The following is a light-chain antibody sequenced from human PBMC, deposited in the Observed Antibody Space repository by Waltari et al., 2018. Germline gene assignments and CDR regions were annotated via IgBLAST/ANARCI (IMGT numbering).Light chain of an antibody. CDR3: GTWDSSLSAGE. V-gene: IGLV1-51*02. CDR1: SSNIGNNY. Sequence: QSVLTQPPSVSAAPGQKVTISCSGSSSNIGNNYVSWYQQLPGTAPKLLIYENNKRRSGIPDRFAGSKSGTSATLGITGLQTGDEADYYCGTWDSSLSAGEFGGGTKLTVL. J-gene: IGLJ3*02. CDR2: ENN.